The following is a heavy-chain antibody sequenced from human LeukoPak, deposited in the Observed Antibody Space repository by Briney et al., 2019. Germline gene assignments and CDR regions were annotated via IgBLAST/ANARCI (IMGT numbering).Heavy chain of an antibody. D-gene: IGHD6-13*01. J-gene: IGHJ4*02. CDR3: ARPGSSWSSEFDY. Sequence: GESLKISCKGSGYSFTSHWIGWVRQMPGKGLEWMGIIYPGDSDTRYSPSFQGQVTISADKSISTAYLQWSSLKASDTAMYYCARPGSSWSSEFDYWGQGTLVTVSS. CDR1: GYSFTSHW. V-gene: IGHV5-51*01. CDR2: IYPGDSDT.